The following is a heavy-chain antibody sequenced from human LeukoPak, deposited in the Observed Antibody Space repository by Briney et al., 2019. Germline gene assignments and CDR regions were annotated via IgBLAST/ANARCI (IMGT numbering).Heavy chain of an antibody. Sequence: PSETLSLTCTVSGGSISSSSYYWGWIRQPPGKGLEWIGSIYYSGSTYYNPSLKSRVTISVDTSKNQFSLKLSSVTAADTAVYYCARGPGDYGYYYYYMDVWGKGTTVTVSS. V-gene: IGHV4-39*07. CDR1: GGSISSSSYY. D-gene: IGHD4-17*01. CDR2: IYYSGST. J-gene: IGHJ6*03. CDR3: ARGPGDYGYYYYYMDV.